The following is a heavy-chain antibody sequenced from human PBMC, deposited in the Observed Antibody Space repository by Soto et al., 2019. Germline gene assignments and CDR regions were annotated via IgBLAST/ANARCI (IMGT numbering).Heavy chain of an antibody. CDR1: GGSISSSSYY. CDR3: ARSLLLGFGELLHGSYFSGNYYMDV. J-gene: IGHJ6*03. CDR2: IYYSGST. D-gene: IGHD3-10*01. Sequence: SETLSLTCTVSGGSISSSSYYWGWIRQPPGKGLEWIGSIYYSGSTYYNPSLKSRVTISVDTSKNQFSLKLSSVTAADTAVYYCARSLLLGFGELLHGSYFSGNYYMDVWGKGTTVTVSS. V-gene: IGHV4-39*01.